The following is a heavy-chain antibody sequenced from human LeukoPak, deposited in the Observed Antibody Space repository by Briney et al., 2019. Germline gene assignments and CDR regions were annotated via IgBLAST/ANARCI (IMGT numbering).Heavy chain of an antibody. J-gene: IGHJ6*03. CDR1: GYTFTSYD. CDR2: MSPNSGNT. V-gene: IGHV1-8*01. CDR3: ARVVAGGTYYYYYYMDV. Sequence: ASVKVSCKASGYTFTSYDINWVRQATGQGLEWMGWMSPNSGNTGYAQKFQGRVTMTRNTSISTAYMELSSLRSEDTAVYYCARVVAGGTYYYYYYMDVWGKGTTVTISS. D-gene: IGHD6-19*01.